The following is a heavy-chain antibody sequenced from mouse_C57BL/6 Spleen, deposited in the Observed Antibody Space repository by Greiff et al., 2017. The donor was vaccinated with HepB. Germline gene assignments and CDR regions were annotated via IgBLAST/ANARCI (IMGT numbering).Heavy chain of an antibody. CDR3: ARPRTGWFAY. J-gene: IGHJ3*01. CDR1: GFTFSDYG. V-gene: IGHV5-17*01. CDR2: ISSGSSTI. Sequence: EVHLVESGGGLVKPGGSLKLSCAASGFTFSDYGMHWVRQAPEKGLEWVAYISSGSSTIYYADTVKGRFTISRDNAKNTLFLQMTSLRSEDTAMYYCARPRTGWFAYWGQGTLVTVSA.